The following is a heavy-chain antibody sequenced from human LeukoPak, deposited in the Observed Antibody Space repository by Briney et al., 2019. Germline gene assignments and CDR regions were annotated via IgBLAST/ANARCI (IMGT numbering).Heavy chain of an antibody. CDR1: GGSFSGYY. Sequence: SETLSLTCAAYGGSFSGYYWSWIRQPPGKGLEWIGEINHSGSTNYNPSLKSRVTISVDTSKNQFSLKLSSVTAADTAVYYCARKKIAVAGSYDYWGQGTLVTVSS. V-gene: IGHV4-34*01. CDR3: ARKKIAVAGSYDY. J-gene: IGHJ4*02. D-gene: IGHD6-19*01. CDR2: INHSGST.